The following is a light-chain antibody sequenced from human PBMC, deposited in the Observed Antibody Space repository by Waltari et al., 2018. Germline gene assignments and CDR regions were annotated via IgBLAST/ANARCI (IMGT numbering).Light chain of an antibody. V-gene: IGKV2-28*01. J-gene: IGKJ3*01. CDR3: MEALEIPFS. CDR1: RSLLYSDGYNY. CDR2: LAS. Sequence: IVMTQSPVSLPVTPGEPASITRRSSRSLLYSDGYNYVDWYLQKPGQSPQLLLYLASHRASGVPDRFSGSGSGTEFTLKISKMEPEDVGVYFCMEALEIPFSFGPGTTVEIK.